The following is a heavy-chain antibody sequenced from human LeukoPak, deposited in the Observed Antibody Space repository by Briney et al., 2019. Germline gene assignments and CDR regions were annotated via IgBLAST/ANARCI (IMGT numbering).Heavy chain of an antibody. CDR3: ARSPGYSSGWYLDY. V-gene: IGHV5-51*01. D-gene: IGHD6-19*01. Sequence: GESLKISCKGSGYSFTSYWIAWVRPMPGKGLAWMGIIYPDDSDTRYSPSFQGQVTISADKSISTAYLQWSSLKASDTAMYYCARSPGYSSGWYLDYWGQGTLVTVSS. CDR1: GYSFTSYW. J-gene: IGHJ4*02. CDR2: IYPDDSDT.